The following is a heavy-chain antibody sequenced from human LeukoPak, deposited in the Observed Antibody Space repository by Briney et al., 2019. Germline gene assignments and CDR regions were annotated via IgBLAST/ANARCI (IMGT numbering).Heavy chain of an antibody. J-gene: IGHJ4*02. CDR3: ARHHGYYDSSGYYIGYFDY. CDR1: GGSFSGYY. CDR2: INHSGST. Sequence: SETLSLTCAVYGGSFSGYYWSWIRQPPGKGLEWIGEINHSGSTNYNPSLKSRVTISVDTSKNQFSLKLSSVTAADTAVYYCARHHGYYDSSGYYIGYFDYWGQGTLVTVSS. V-gene: IGHV4-34*01. D-gene: IGHD3-22*01.